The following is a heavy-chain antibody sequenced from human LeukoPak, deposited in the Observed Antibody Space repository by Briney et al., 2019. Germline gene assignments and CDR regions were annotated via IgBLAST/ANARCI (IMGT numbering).Heavy chain of an antibody. V-gene: IGHV5-51*01. Sequence: GESLKTSCKASGYIFTDYWIGWVRQMPGKGLEWRGIIYPGDSGIRYSPSFQGQVTISVDTSINTAYQQWSRLKASDSAKYYCAGQGGYDSTAYRDYWRQGTLVAVSS. J-gene: IGHJ4*02. CDR1: GYIFTDYW. D-gene: IGHD3-22*01. CDR2: IYPGDSGI. CDR3: AGQGGYDSTAYRDY.